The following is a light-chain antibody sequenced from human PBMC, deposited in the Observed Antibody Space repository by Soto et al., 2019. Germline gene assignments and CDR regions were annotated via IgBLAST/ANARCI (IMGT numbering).Light chain of an antibody. CDR1: SSDVGSYNL. CDR2: EDN. Sequence: QSVLTQPASVSGSPGQSIAISCTGTSSDVGSYNLVSWYQQYPDKAPKLMIYEDNKRPSGVSNRFSGSKSGNTASLTISRLQAEDEADYYCCSYAGSSTYAFGTGTKVTVL. V-gene: IGLV2-23*01. CDR3: CSYAGSSTYA. J-gene: IGLJ1*01.